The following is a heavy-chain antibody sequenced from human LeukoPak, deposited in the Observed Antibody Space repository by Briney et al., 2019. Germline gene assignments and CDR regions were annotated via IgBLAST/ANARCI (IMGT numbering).Heavy chain of an antibody. CDR2: ISYDGSNK. V-gene: IGHV3-30-3*01. J-gene: IGHJ4*02. Sequence: GGSLRLSCAASGFTFSSYAMHWVRQAPGKGLEWVAVISYDGSNKYYADSVKGRFTISRDNSKNTLYLQMSSLRAEDTAVYYCARDGGVYSSSSNFDYWGQGTLVTVSS. CDR1: GFTFSSYA. D-gene: IGHD6-13*01. CDR3: ARDGGVYSSSSNFDY.